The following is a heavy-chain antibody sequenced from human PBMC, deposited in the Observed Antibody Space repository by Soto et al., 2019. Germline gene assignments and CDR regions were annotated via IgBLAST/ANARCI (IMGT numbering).Heavy chain of an antibody. CDR2: IWYDGSNK. V-gene: IGHV3-33*01. D-gene: IGHD5-18*01. CDR3: ARDEVVDTAMVSGIDY. Sequence: GGSLRLSCAASGFTFSSYGMHWVRQAPGKGLEWVAVIWYDGSNKYYADSVKGRFTISRDNSKNTLYLQMNSLRAEDTAVYYCARDEVVDTAMVSGIDYWGQGTLVTVSS. CDR1: GFTFSSYG. J-gene: IGHJ4*02.